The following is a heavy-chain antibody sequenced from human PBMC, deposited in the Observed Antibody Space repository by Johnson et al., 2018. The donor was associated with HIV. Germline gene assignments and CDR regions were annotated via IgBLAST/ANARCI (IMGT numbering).Heavy chain of an antibody. CDR3: ARALEVGATTANEAFDI. CDR2: ISYDGSNK. CDR1: GFTFSSYA. D-gene: IGHD1-26*01. Sequence: QVQLVESRGVLVQPGGSLRLSCAASGFTFSSYAMHWVRQAPGKGLEWVAVISYDGSNKYYADSVKGRFTISRDNSKNTLYLQMNSLRAEETAVYYCARALEVGATTANEAFDIWGQGTMVTVSS. J-gene: IGHJ3*02. V-gene: IGHV3-30-3*01.